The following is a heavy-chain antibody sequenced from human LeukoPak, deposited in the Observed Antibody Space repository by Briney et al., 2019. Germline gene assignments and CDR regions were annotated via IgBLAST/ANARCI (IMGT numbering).Heavy chain of an antibody. Sequence: PGGSLRLSCAASGFTFSNFAVNWVRQAPGKGLEWVSAISGSGGSTYYADSVKGRFTISRDNSKNTLYLQMNSLRAEDTAVYYCAKVPRHLQPYYFDYWGQGTLVTVSS. CDR2: ISGSGGST. D-gene: IGHD1-1*01. J-gene: IGHJ4*02. V-gene: IGHV3-23*01. CDR1: GFTFSNFA. CDR3: AKVPRHLQPYYFDY.